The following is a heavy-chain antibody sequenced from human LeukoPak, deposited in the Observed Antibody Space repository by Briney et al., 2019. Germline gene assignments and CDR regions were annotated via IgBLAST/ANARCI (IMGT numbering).Heavy chain of an antibody. CDR1: GYTFTSF. CDR3: ARGYYDSSGYDPGLGY. CDR2: INPSGGST. Sequence: ASVKVSCKASGYTFTSFMQWVRQAPGQGLEWMGIINPSGGSTNYAQKFQGRVSMTRDTSTSTVYMELSSLRSEDTAMYWCARGYYDSSGYDPGLGYWGQGALVTVSS. J-gene: IGHJ4*02. D-gene: IGHD3-22*01. V-gene: IGHV1-46*01.